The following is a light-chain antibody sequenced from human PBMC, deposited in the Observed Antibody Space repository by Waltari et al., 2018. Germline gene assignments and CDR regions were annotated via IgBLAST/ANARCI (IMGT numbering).Light chain of an antibody. V-gene: IGKV1-9*01. J-gene: IGKJ3*01. CDR2: AAS. Sequence: DIQLTQSPSFLSASVGARVTITCRASQGISSYLAWYQQKPGKAPKLLIYAASTLQSGVPSRFSGSGSGTEFTLTISSLQPEDFATYYCQQLNSYPPGFGPGTKVDIK. CDR1: QGISSY. CDR3: QQLNSYPPG.